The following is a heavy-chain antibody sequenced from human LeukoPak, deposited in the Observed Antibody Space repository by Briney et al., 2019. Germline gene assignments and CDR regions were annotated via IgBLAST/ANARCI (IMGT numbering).Heavy chain of an antibody. CDR3: AMTTRGFDY. J-gene: IGHJ4*02. CDR2: VWYDGSNK. Sequence: GSSLRLSCAASGFTFNNFGMHWVRQAPGKGLEWVAVVWYDGSNKYYADSVKGRFTISRDNSKNTLYLQMNSLRVEDTAVYYCAMTTRGFDYWGQGTLVTVSS. V-gene: IGHV3-33*01. CDR1: GFTFNNFG. D-gene: IGHD4-17*01.